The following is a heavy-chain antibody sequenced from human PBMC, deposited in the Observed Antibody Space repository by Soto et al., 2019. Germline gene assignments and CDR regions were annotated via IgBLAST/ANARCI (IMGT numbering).Heavy chain of an antibody. J-gene: IGHJ6*02. CDR1: GGSISSGGYY. CDR2: IYYSGST. V-gene: IGHV4-31*03. Sequence: PSETLSLTCTVSGGSISSGGYYWSWIRQHPGKGLEWIGYIYYSGSTYYNPPLKSRVTISVDTSKNQFSLKLSSVTAADTAVYYCARGGSGSYWDYYYYYGMDVWGQGTTVTVSS. D-gene: IGHD3-10*01. CDR3: ARGGSGSYWDYYYYYGMDV.